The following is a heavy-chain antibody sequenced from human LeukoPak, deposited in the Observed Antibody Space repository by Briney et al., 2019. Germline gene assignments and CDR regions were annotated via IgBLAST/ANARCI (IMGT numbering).Heavy chain of an antibody. CDR2: IYSDGTT. D-gene: IGHD7-27*01. J-gene: IGHJ3*02. V-gene: IGHV3-53*01. CDR1: GFTVSSNF. CDR3: AREIGQLGGAFDI. Sequence: GGSLRLSCAASGFTVSSNFMTWVRQAPGKGLEWVSVIYSDGTTYYADSVKDRFTISRDNPKNTLNLQMNSLRAEDTAVYYCAREIGQLGGAFDIWGQGTMVTVSS.